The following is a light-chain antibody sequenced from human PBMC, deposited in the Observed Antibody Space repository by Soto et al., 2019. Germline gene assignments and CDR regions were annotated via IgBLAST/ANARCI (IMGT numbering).Light chain of an antibody. CDR2: EGT. V-gene: IGLV2-23*01. CDR1: SSDVGSYDL. CDR3: CSYTDIALDVV. Sequence: QSVLTQPASVSGPPGQSIVISCNGSSSDVGSYDLVSWYLQYPGKAPKVIIFEGTKRPSGVSDRFSGSKSGNTASLTISGLQTEDEADYYCCSYTDIALDVVFGGGTKVTVL. J-gene: IGLJ2*01.